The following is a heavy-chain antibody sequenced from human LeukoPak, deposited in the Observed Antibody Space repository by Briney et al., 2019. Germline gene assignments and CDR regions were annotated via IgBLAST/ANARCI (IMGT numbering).Heavy chain of an antibody. CDR1: GFTFSSYS. D-gene: IGHD5-18*01. J-gene: IGHJ4*02. V-gene: IGHV3-48*02. CDR2: ISSSSSTI. CDR3: AREGYSYGYDFDY. Sequence: GGSLRLSCAASGFTFSSYSMNWVRQAPGKGLEWVSYISSSSSTIYYADSVKGRFTISRDNAKNPLYLQMNSLRDEDTAVYYCAREGYSYGYDFDYWGQGTLVTVSS.